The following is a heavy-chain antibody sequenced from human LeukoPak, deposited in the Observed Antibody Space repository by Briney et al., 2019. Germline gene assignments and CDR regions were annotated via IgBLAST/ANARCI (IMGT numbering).Heavy chain of an antibody. V-gene: IGHV3-23*01. D-gene: IGHD6-13*01. CDR1: GFTFSSYA. Sequence: PGGSLRHSCAASGFTFSSYAMSWVRQAPGKGLEWVSAISGSGGSTYYADSVKGRFTISRDNSKNTLYLQMNSLRAEDTAVYYCAKDGPPEDIAAAPYFQHWGQGTLVTVSS. CDR3: AKDGPPEDIAAAPYFQH. CDR2: ISGSGGST. J-gene: IGHJ1*01.